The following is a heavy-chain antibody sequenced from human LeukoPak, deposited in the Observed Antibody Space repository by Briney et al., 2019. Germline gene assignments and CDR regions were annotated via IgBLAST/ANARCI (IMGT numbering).Heavy chain of an antibody. D-gene: IGHD3-10*01. Sequence: GGSLRLSCAASGFTFSSYEMNWVRQAPGKGLEWVSYISSSGSIIYYANSVKGRFTISRDNSKNTLYLQMNSLRAEDTAVYYCAKDPGYYGSGSHDYWGQGTLVTVSS. CDR2: ISSSGSII. CDR3: AKDPGYYGSGSHDY. J-gene: IGHJ4*02. V-gene: IGHV3-48*03. CDR1: GFTFSSYE.